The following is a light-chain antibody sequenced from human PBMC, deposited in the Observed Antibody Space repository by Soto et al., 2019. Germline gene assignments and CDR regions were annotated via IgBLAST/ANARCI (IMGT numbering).Light chain of an antibody. CDR3: QQSKSFPLT. Sequence: IQMTQSPSSVSASVGDRVTITCRASPGIGTWFAWYQQKPGKAPNLLIYAASNLQSGVPSRFSGSGSGTEFTLMISSLQPEDLATYGGQQSKSFPLTVGGGTKVEMK. J-gene: IGKJ4*02. CDR1: PGIGTW. CDR2: AAS. V-gene: IGKV1D-12*01.